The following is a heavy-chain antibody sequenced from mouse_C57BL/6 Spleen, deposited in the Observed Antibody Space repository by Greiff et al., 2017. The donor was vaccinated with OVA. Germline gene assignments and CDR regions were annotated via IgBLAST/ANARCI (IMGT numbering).Heavy chain of an antibody. D-gene: IGHD1-1*01. J-gene: IGHJ4*01. Sequence: EVKLQESGEGLVKPGGSLKLSCAASGFTFSSYAMSWVRQTPEKRLEWVAYISSGGDYIYYADTVKGRFTISRDNARNTLYLQMSSLKSEDTAMYYCTRDHYYGSRYYYAMDYWGQGTSVTVSS. CDR3: TRDHYYGSRYYYAMDY. CDR2: ISSGGDYI. CDR1: GFTFSSYA. V-gene: IGHV5-9-1*02.